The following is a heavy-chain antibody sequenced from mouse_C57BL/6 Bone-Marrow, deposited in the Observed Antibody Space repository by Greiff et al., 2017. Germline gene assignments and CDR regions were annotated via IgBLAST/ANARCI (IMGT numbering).Heavy chain of an antibody. D-gene: IGHD1-2*01. Sequence: QVQLKQSGAELARPGASVKLSCKASGYTFPSYGISWVKQRTGQGLEWIGEIYPRSGNTYYNEKFKGKATLTADKSSSTAYMELRSLTSEDSVVYFCARFRLLRLARDYWGQGTTLTVSS. CDR2: IYPRSGNT. CDR1: GYTFPSYG. J-gene: IGHJ2*01. CDR3: ARFRLLRLARDY. V-gene: IGHV1-81*01.